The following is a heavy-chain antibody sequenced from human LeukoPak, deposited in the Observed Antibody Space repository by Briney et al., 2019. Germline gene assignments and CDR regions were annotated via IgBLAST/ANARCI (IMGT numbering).Heavy chain of an antibody. CDR1: GYTFTDYY. Sequence: ASVKVSCKASGYTFTDYYIHWVRRAPGQGLEWMGWINPNSGDTNYAQKFQGRVTVTRDTSISTAYMELSRLRSDDTAVYYCARGGLRGSYYHYFHHWGQGTLVSVSS. D-gene: IGHD1-26*01. V-gene: IGHV1-2*02. J-gene: IGHJ1*01. CDR3: ARGGLRGSYYHYFHH. CDR2: INPNSGDT.